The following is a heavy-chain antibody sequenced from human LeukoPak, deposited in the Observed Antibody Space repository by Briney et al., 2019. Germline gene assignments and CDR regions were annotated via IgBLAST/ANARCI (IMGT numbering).Heavy chain of an antibody. V-gene: IGHV3-21*01. D-gene: IGHD3-22*01. CDR2: ISSSSSYI. Sequence: GGSLRLSCAASGFTFSSYSMNWVRQAPGKGLEWVSSISSSSSYIYYADSVKGRFTISRDNAKNSLYLQMGSLRAEDMAVYYCARGGHYYDSSGYYAVSPNFDYWGQGTLVTVSS. CDR1: GFTFSSYS. J-gene: IGHJ4*02. CDR3: ARGGHYYDSSGYYAVSPNFDY.